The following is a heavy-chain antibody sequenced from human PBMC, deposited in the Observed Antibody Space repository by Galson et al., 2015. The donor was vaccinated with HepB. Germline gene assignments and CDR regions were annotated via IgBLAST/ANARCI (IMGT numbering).Heavy chain of an antibody. V-gene: IGHV3-21*01. CDR3: AREGGTYYYYYGMDV. D-gene: IGHD1-26*01. J-gene: IGHJ6*02. CDR1: GFTFSPYT. CDR2: ISSSSTYI. Sequence: SLRLSCAASGFTFSPYTMNWVRQSPGKGLEWVSSISSSSTYIYYADSVKGRFTISRDNAQNSLYLQMNSLRAEDTAVYYCAREGGTYYYYYGMDVWGQGTTVTVSS.